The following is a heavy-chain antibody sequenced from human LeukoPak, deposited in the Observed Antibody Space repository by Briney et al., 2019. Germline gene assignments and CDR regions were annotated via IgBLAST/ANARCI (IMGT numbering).Heavy chain of an antibody. CDR2: INPNSGGT. Sequence: APVKVSCKASGYTFTGYYMHWVRQAPGQGLEWMGRINPNSGGTNYAQKFQGRVTMTRDTSISTAYMELSRLRSDDTAVYYCARGEIVGATKLKIMPDYWGQGTLVTVSS. CDR1: GYTFTGYY. J-gene: IGHJ4*02. CDR3: ARGEIVGATKLKIMPDY. D-gene: IGHD1-26*01. V-gene: IGHV1-2*06.